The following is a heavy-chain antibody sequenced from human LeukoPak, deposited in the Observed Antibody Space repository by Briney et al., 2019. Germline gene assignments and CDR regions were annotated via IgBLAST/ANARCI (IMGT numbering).Heavy chain of an antibody. Sequence: SETLSLTCTVSAFSVSRDYYWGFIRQSPGKGLEWIGTIHHSGSTYKNPSLKSRVTISVDTSKNQFSLKLSSVTAADTAVYYCARDPYNWNDVGFDPWGQGTLVTVSS. CDR2: IHHSGST. J-gene: IGHJ5*02. CDR1: AFSVSRDYY. V-gene: IGHV4-38-2*02. CDR3: ARDPYNWNDVGFDP. D-gene: IGHD1-20*01.